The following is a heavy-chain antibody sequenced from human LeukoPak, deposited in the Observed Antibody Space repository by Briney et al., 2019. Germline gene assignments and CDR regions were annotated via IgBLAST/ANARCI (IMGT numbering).Heavy chain of an antibody. Sequence: GASVKVSCKASGFTFSGYSISWVRQAPGQGLEWMGWIINKNGNTEYAQKFQGRVTMTTDTSTSTAYMELRSLRSEDTAVYYCARDLDYDFWSGPTTGIHAFDIWGQGTMVTVSS. D-gene: IGHD3-3*01. CDR3: ARDLDYDFWSGPTTGIHAFDI. CDR2: IINKNGNT. CDR1: GFTFSGYS. V-gene: IGHV1-18*01. J-gene: IGHJ3*02.